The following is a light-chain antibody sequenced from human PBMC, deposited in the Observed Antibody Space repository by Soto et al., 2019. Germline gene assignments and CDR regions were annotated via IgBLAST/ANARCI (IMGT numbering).Light chain of an antibody. CDR2: EVS. V-gene: IGLV2-14*01. J-gene: IGLJ1*01. CDR3: SSYTSTRTYV. CDR1: SSDVGAHNF. Sequence: QSALTQPASVSGSPGQAITISCSGSSSDVGAHNFVSWYQHHPGKAPKLMIYEVSNRPSGVSDRFSGSKSGDTASLTVSGLQAEDEADYYCSSYTSTRTYVFGTGTKVTVL.